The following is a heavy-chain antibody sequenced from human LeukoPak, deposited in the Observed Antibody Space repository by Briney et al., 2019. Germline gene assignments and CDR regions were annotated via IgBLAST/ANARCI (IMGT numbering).Heavy chain of an antibody. CDR2: IIPIFGTA. CDR1: GGTFGSYA. J-gene: IGHJ4*02. D-gene: IGHD2-21*01. CDR3: ARLYCGGDCYSGGGYFDY. V-gene: IGHV1-69*01. Sequence: SVKVSCKASGGTFGSYAISWVRQAPGQGLEWMGGIIPIFGTANYAQKFQGRVTITADESTSTAYMELSSLRSEDTAVYYCARLYCGGDCYSGGGYFDYWGQGTLVTVSS.